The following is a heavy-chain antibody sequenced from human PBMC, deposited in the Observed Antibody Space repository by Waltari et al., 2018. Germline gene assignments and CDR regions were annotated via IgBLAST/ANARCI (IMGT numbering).Heavy chain of an antibody. J-gene: IGHJ4*02. V-gene: IGHV1-2*06. CDR2: INPNSGGT. D-gene: IGHD3-22*01. CDR3: ARDHGSGYYPLWYFDY. CDR1: GYTFTGYY. Sequence: QVQLVQSGAEVKKPGASVKVSCKASGYTFTGYYMHWVRQAPGQGLEWMGRINPNSGGTNYAQKFQGRVTMTRDTSISTAYMELSRLRSDDTAVYYCARDHGSGYYPLWYFDYWGQGTLVTVSS.